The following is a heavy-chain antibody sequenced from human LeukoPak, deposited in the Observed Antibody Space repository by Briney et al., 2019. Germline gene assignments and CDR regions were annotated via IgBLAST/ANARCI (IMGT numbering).Heavy chain of an antibody. CDR3: AKEYGYTYGEFDY. V-gene: IGHV3-23*01. Sequence: GGTLRLSCAASGFTFRTSGMSWVGQAPGKGLEGGSAISGSGVSTYYADSVKGRFTISRDNSKNTLYLQMNSLRAEDTAVYYCAKEYGYTYGEFDYWGQGTLVTVSS. CDR2: ISGSGVST. CDR1: GFTFRTSG. D-gene: IGHD5-18*01. J-gene: IGHJ4*02.